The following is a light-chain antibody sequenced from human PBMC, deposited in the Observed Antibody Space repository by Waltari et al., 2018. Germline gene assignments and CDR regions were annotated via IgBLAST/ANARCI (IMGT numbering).Light chain of an antibody. J-gene: IGKJ1*01. Sequence: AIRITQSPSSLSASTGDRVTITCRASQCITTYLAWHQQKPGKAPKLLIYAASTLQSGVPSRFSGSVSGTDFTLTISCLQSEDFATYYCQQYYSHPRTFGQGTKVEI. CDR1: QCITTY. CDR3: QQYYSHPRT. CDR2: AAS. V-gene: IGKV1-8*01.